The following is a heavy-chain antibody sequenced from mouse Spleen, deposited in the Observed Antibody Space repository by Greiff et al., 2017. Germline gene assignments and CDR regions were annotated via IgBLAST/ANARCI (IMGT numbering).Heavy chain of an antibody. J-gene: IGHJ4*01. D-gene: IGHD4-1*01. CDR2: ISSGSSTI. CDR3: ARNWDVNAMDY. CDR1: GFTFSSFG. Sequence: EVHLVESGGGLVQPGGSRKLSCAASGFTFSSFGMHWVRQAPEKGLEWVAYISSGSSTIYYADTVKGRFTISRDNPKNTLFLQMTSLRSEDTAMYYCARNWDVNAMDYWGQGTSVTVSS. V-gene: IGHV5-17*02.